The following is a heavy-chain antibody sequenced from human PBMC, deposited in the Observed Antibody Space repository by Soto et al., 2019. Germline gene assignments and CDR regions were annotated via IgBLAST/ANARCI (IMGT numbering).Heavy chain of an antibody. CDR3: ARGGNPDY. Sequence: EVQLVESGGGLVQPGGSLRLSCAASGFTFSNYWMHWVRQAPGKGLLWVSRIQSDGSSTDYADSVKGRFTLSRDNAKNTVYLQMNSLRADDTAVYYCARGGNPDYWGRGTLVTVSS. CDR2: IQSDGSST. V-gene: IGHV3-74*01. CDR1: GFTFSNYW. J-gene: IGHJ4*02. D-gene: IGHD4-4*01.